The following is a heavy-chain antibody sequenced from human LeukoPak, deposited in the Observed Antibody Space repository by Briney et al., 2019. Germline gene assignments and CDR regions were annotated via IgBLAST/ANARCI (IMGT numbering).Heavy chain of an antibody. V-gene: IGHV3-74*01. CDR1: GFTFSSYW. CDR2: INTDGSST. D-gene: IGHD2-2*01. Sequence: GGSLRLSCAASGFTFSSYWMHWVRQAPGKGLVWVSRINTDGSSTSYADSVKGRFTISRDNAKNTLYLQMNSLRAEDTAVYYCAKGDLTRSTHSDSWGQGTLVTVSS. CDR3: AKGDLTRSTHSDS. J-gene: IGHJ4*02.